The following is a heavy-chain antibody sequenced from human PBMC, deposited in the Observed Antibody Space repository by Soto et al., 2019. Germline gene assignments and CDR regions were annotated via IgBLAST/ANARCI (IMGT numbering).Heavy chain of an antibody. V-gene: IGHV3-23*01. J-gene: IGHJ6*02. CDR3: AKAPGGYDYGYDYGMDV. Sequence: EVQLLESGGGLVQPGGSLRLSCAASGFTFSRYDMSWVRQAAGKGLEWVSAISGSGGSTYYADSVKGRFTISRDNSRNTVYRQMSSLRAEDTAVYYCAKAPGGYDYGYDYGMDVWGQGTMVTVSS. CDR1: GFTFSRYD. D-gene: IGHD5-12*01. CDR2: ISGSGGST.